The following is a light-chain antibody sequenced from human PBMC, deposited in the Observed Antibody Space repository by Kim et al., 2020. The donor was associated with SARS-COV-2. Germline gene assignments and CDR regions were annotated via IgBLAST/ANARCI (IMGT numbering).Light chain of an antibody. J-gene: IGLJ3*02. CDR3: SSYTSSSPWV. Sequence: GQSITIYCTGTSSDVGSYNYVSWYQQHPGKAPKLMIYDVSNRPSGVSNRFSGSKSGNTASLTISGLQAEDEADYYCSSYTSSSPWVFGGGTQLTVL. V-gene: IGLV2-14*03. CDR2: DVS. CDR1: SSDVGSYNY.